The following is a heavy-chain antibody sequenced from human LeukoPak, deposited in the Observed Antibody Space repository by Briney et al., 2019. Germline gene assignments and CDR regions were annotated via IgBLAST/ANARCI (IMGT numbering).Heavy chain of an antibody. D-gene: IGHD1-26*01. Sequence: PSETLSLTCAVSGGSISSGGYSWSWIRQPPGKGLEWIGYIYYSGSTYYNPSLKSRVTISVDTSKNQFSLKLSSVTAADTAVYYCARGNWVGATDSFDYWGQGTLVTVSS. CDR1: GGSISSGGYS. CDR3: ARGNWVGATDSFDY. CDR2: IYYSGST. J-gene: IGHJ4*02. V-gene: IGHV4-30-4*07.